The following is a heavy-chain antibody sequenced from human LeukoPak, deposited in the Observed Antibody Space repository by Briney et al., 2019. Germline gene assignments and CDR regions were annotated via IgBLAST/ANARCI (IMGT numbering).Heavy chain of an antibody. CDR1: GYTFIGNY. V-gene: IGHV1-2*02. CDR3: ARAAHYYYLDV. Sequence: GASVKVSCEASGYTFIGNYMHWVRQAPGQGLEWMGWINPNSGGTNYAQKFQGRVTMTRDTSISTAYMELSRLKSDDTAVYYCARAAHYYYLDVWGKGTTVTVS. J-gene: IGHJ6*03. CDR2: INPNSGGT.